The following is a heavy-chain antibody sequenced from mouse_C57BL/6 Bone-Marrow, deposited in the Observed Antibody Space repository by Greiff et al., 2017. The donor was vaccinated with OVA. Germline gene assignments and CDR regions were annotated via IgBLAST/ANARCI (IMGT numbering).Heavy chain of an antibody. D-gene: IGHD2-3*01. J-gene: IGHJ2*01. CDR2: ISDGGSYT. V-gene: IGHV5-4*01. CDR3: ATMMVTTRYYFDY. CDR1: GFTFSSYA. Sequence: EVQLVESGGGLVKPGGSLKLSCAASGFTFSSYAMSWVRQTPEKRLEWVATISDGGSYTYYPDNVKGRFTISRDNAKNNLYLQMSHLKSEDTAMYYCATMMVTTRYYFDYWGQGTTLTVSS.